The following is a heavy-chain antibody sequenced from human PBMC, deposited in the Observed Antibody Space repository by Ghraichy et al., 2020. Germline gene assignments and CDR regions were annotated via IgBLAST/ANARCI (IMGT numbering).Heavy chain of an antibody. Sequence: SQTISLICTVSGGSISSYYWSWIRQPPGKGLEWIGYIYYSGSTNYNPSLKSRVTISVDTSKNQFSLKLSSVTAADTAVYYCASSRGGDLDYWGQGTLVTVSS. CDR3: ASSRGGDLDY. CDR2: IYYSGST. V-gene: IGHV4-59*01. CDR1: GGSISSYY. J-gene: IGHJ4*02. D-gene: IGHD4-17*01.